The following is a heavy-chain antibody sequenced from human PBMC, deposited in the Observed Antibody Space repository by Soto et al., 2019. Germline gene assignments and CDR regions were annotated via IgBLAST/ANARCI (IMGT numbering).Heavy chain of an antibody. CDR1: GGTFSSYA. V-gene: IGHV1-69*12. CDR2: IIPIFGTA. D-gene: IGHD3-22*01. Sequence: VQLVQSGAEVKKPGSSVKVSCKASGGTFSSYAITWVRQAPGQGLEWMGGIIPIFGTANYAQKFQARATITADDSTSTAYMELSSLRSEDTAVYYCARDRGPSSGYYPYWFDPWGKGALVTVSS. CDR3: ARDRGPSSGYYPYWFDP. J-gene: IGHJ5*02.